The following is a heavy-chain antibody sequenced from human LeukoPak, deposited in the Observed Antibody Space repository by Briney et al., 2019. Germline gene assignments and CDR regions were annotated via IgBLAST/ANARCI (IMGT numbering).Heavy chain of an antibody. D-gene: IGHD6-19*01. V-gene: IGHV1-69*01. CDR2: IIPIFGTA. CDR3: ARGGSSGPFDY. J-gene: IGHJ4*02. Sequence: SVTVSCTASGGTFSSYAISWVRQAPGQGLEWMGGIIPIFGTANYAQKFQGRVTITADESTSTAYMELSSLRSEDTAVYYCARGGSSGPFDYWAREPWSPSPQ. CDR1: GGTFSSYA.